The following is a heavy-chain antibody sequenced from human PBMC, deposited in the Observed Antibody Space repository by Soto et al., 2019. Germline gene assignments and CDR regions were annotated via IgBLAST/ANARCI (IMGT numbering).Heavy chain of an antibody. V-gene: IGHV3-30*18. CDR3: ANGISSPWGFFDY. J-gene: IGHJ4*02. Sequence: QVQLVESGGGVVQPGRSLRLSCAASGFTFSSYGMHWVRQAPGKGLEWVAVISYDGSNKYYADSVKGRFTISRDNSKNSLYLQMNSLRAEDTAVYYCANGISSPWGFFDYWGQGTLVTVSS. D-gene: IGHD3-16*01. CDR2: ISYDGSNK. CDR1: GFTFSSYG.